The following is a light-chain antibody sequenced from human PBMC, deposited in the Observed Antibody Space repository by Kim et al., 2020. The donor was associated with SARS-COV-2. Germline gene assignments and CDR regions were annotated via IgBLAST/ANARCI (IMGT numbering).Light chain of an antibody. CDR1: QRIGSN. J-gene: IGKJ1*01. V-gene: IGKV3-15*01. CDR2: GAS. CDR3: QHYNNWPPWT. Sequence: EIVMTQSPATLSVSPGERATLSCRASQRIGSNLAWYQQKPGQAPRLLIYGASTRATGIPARFSGSGSGTEFTLTISSLQSEDFAVYYCQHYNNWPPWTFGQGTKVEIK.